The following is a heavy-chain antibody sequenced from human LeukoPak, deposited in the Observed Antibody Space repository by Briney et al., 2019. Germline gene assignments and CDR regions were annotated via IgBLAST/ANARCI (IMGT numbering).Heavy chain of an antibody. CDR1: GYTFTDYY. V-gene: IGHV1-2*06. CDR2: INPGSGGT. Sequence: AASVKVSCKASGYTFTDYYIHWVRQAPGQGLEWIGRINPGSGGTNSAQKFQGRVTMTRDTSISTAYIELSSLRSDDTAVYYCARAKEQTIAARYFDYWGQGTLVTVSS. J-gene: IGHJ4*02. D-gene: IGHD6-6*01. CDR3: ARAKEQTIAARYFDY.